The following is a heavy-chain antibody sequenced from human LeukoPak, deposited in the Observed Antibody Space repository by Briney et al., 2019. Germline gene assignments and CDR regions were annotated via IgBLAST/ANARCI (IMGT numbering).Heavy chain of an antibody. Sequence: SVKVSCKASGYTFTGYYMHWVRQAPGQGLEWMGGIIPIFGTANYAQKFQGRVTITADKSTSTAYMELSSLRSEDTAVYYCARDVFRRGGYYDSSGYDEPPNHFQHWGQGTLVTVSS. CDR3: ARDVFRRGGYYDSSGYDEPPNHFQH. CDR1: GYTFTGYY. CDR2: IIPIFGTA. D-gene: IGHD3-22*01. V-gene: IGHV1-69*06. J-gene: IGHJ1*01.